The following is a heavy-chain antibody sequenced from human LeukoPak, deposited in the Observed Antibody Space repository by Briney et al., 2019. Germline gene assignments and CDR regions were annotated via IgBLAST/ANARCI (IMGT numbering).Heavy chain of an antibody. CDR3: AKGSSYYDILTGYYGFDY. V-gene: IGHV3-30*18. CDR1: GFTFSTYV. D-gene: IGHD3-9*01. Sequence: GGSLRLSCAASGFTFSTYVFGWVRQAPGKGLEWVAVISYDGSNKYYADSVKGRFTISRDNSKNTLYLQMNSLRAEDTAVYYCAKGSSYYDILTGYYGFDYWGQGTLVTVSS. CDR2: ISYDGSNK. J-gene: IGHJ4*02.